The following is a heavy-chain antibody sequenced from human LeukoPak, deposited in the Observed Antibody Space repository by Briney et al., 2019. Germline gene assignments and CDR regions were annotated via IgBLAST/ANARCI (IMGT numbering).Heavy chain of an antibody. D-gene: IGHD6-6*01. CDR3: ARDRPADPGSTWDRLGD. Sequence: SDTQSLTCTLSGDPLNRHYGSWIPHPGGKALVGLGGIYTSGSSNYNPSLKSRLTMSVDTSKNQFSLKLTSVTAADTAVYYCARDRPADPGSTWDRLGDWGQGILVTVSS. CDR1: GDPLNRHY. J-gene: IGHJ4*02. CDR2: IYTSGSS. V-gene: IGHV4-4*07.